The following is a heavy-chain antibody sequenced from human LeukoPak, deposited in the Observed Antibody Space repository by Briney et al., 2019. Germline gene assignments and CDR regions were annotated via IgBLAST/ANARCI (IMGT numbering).Heavy chain of an antibody. D-gene: IGHD3-22*01. V-gene: IGHV3-23*01. CDR2: ISGSGDNT. CDR1: GFTFSSYA. J-gene: IGHJ4*02. CDR3: AKGSYYDGSGSFYFDY. Sequence: GGSLRLSCEASGFTFSSYAMSWVRQAPGKGLEWVSGISGSGDNTYYADSVKGRFTISRDNSKNTLYVQVNSLGTEDTAAYYCAKGSYYDGSGSFYFDYWGQGTLVTVSS.